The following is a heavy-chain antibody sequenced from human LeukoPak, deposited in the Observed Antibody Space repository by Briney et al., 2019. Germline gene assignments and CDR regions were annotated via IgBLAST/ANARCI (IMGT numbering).Heavy chain of an antibody. CDR3: ARRVEGHAFDI. J-gene: IGHJ3*02. Sequence: ASVKVSCKASGYTFTGSYMHWVRQAPGQGLEWMGWINANTGNPTYAQGFTGRFVFSLDTSVSTAYLQISSLKAEDTAVYYCARRVEGHAFDIWGQGTMVTVSS. V-gene: IGHV7-4-1*02. D-gene: IGHD1-1*01. CDR2: INANTGNP. CDR1: GYTFTGSY.